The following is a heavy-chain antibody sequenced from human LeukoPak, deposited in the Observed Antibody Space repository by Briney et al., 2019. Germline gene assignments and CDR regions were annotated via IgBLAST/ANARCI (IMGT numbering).Heavy chain of an antibody. J-gene: IGHJ4*02. CDR1: GGTFSSYA. V-gene: IGHV1-69*04. D-gene: IGHD4-23*01. CDR2: IIPILGIA. CDR3: ARDPDYGGNPINY. Sequence: SVKVSCKASGGTFSSYAISWVRQAPGQGLEWMGRIIPILGIANYAQKFQGRVTITADKSTSTAYMELSSLRSEDTAVYYCARDPDYGGNPINYWGQGTLVTVSS.